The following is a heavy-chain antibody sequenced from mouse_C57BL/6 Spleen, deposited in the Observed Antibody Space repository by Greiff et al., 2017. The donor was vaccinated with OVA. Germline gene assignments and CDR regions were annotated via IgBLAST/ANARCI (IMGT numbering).Heavy chain of an antibody. V-gene: IGHV8-8*01. CDR1: GFSLSTFGMG. CDR3: ARIYDYDGYYAMDY. D-gene: IGHD2-4*01. CDR2: IWWDDDK. Sequence: QVQLKESGPGILQPSQTLSLTCSFSGFSLSTFGMGVGWIRQPSGKGLEWLAHIWWDDDKYYNPALKGRLKITKDTSKNQVFLKIANVYTADTATYYCARIYDYDGYYAMDYWGQGTSVTVSS. J-gene: IGHJ4*01.